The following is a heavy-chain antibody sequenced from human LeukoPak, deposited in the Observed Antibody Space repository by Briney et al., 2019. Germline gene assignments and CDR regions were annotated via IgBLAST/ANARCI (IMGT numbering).Heavy chain of an antibody. V-gene: IGHV4-39*07. J-gene: IGHJ5*02. CDR2: INHSGST. Sequence: PSETLSLTCTVSGGSISSSGYYWSWIRQPPGKGLEWIGEINHSGSTNYNPSLKSRVTISVDTSKNQFSLKLSSVTAADTAVYYCARKDFRVWFDPWGQGTLVTVSS. CDR3: ARKDFRVWFDP. D-gene: IGHD2-15*01. CDR1: GGSISSSGYY.